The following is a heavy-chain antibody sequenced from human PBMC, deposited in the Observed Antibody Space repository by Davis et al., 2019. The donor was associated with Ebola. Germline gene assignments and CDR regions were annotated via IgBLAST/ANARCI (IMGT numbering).Heavy chain of an antibody. D-gene: IGHD4-11*01. Sequence: MPSETLSLTCAVSGGSISSSNWWSWVRQPPGKGLEWIGEIYHSGSTNYNPSLKSRLTMSVDTSKNQFSLKLSSVTAADTAVYYCARQLGSNYYYYYGMDVWGQGTTVTVSS. CDR1: GGSISSSNW. J-gene: IGHJ6*02. CDR3: ARQLGSNYYYYYGMDV. CDR2: IYHSGST. V-gene: IGHV4-4*02.